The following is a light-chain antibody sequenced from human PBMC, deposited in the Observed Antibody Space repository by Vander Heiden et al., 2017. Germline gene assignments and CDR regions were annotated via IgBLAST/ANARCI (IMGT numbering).Light chain of an antibody. Sequence: DIQMTQPPSTLSASVGDRVSITCRASQSISSWLAWYQQKAPKLLIYKASSLESGVPSRFSGSGSGTEFTLTISSLQPDDFATYYCQQYNSYPRTFGQGTKVEIK. V-gene: IGKV1-5*03. CDR2: KAS. J-gene: IGKJ1*01. CDR1: QSISSW. CDR3: QQYNSYPRT.